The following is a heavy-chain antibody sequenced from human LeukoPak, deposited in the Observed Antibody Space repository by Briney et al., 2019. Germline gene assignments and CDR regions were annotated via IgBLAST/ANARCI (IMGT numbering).Heavy chain of an antibody. CDR2: ISSGSSYT. CDR3: VKGMTREFDY. D-gene: IGHD1-26*01. V-gene: IGHV3-11*03. Sequence: GGSLRLSCAASGFSFSDYYMSWIRQAPGKGLEWVSYISSGSSYTSYADSVKGRFTISRDNAKNSLYLQMDSLRAEDTAVYYCVKGMTREFDYWGQGTLVTVSS. CDR1: GFSFSDYY. J-gene: IGHJ4*02.